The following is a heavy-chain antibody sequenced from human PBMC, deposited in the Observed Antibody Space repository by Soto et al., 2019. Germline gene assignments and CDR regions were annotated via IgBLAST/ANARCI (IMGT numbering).Heavy chain of an antibody. Sequence: SETLSLTCAVSGGSIRSSNWCSWVRQPPGKGLEWIGEIYHSGSTIYNPSLKSRVTISLDKSKNQFSLKLSSVTAADTAVYYCARYSGSYYRQHWGQGTLVTVS. J-gene: IGHJ1*01. D-gene: IGHD1-26*01. V-gene: IGHV4-4*02. CDR2: IYHSGST. CDR3: ARYSGSYYRQH. CDR1: GGSIRSSNW.